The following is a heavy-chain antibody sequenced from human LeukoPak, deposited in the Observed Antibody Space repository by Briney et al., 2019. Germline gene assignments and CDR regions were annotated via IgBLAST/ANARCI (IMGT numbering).Heavy chain of an antibody. V-gene: IGHV5-51*01. J-gene: IGHJ4*02. CDR3: ASPVPWGSGSYTLNY. CDR2: IYPGDSDT. D-gene: IGHD3-10*01. CDR1: GYSFTSYW. Sequence: GESLKISCKGSGYSFTSYWISWVRQMPGKGLEWMGIIYPGDSDTRYSPSFQGQVTISADKSISTAYLQWSSLKASDTAMYYCASPVPWGSGSYTLNYWGQGTLVTVSS.